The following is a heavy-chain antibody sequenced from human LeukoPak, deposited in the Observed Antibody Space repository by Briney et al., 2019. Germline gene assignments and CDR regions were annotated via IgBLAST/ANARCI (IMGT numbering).Heavy chain of an antibody. D-gene: IGHD6-6*01. CDR3: ARGEYSSFSDY. CDR2: IYHSGST. J-gene: IGHJ4*02. CDR1: GYSISSGYY. V-gene: IGHV4-38-2*02. Sequence: SETLSLTCTVSGYSISSGYYWGWIRPPPGKGLEWIGSIYHSGSTYYNPSLKSRVTISVDTSKNQFSLKLSSVTAADTAVYYCARGEYSSFSDYWGQGTLVTVSS.